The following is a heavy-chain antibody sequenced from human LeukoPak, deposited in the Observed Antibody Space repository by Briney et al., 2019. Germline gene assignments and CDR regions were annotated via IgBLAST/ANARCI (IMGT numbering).Heavy chain of an antibody. CDR2: IIPIFGTA. CDR3: ARDKVRDTAMEYFDY. V-gene: IGHV1-69*01. D-gene: IGHD5-18*01. CDR1: GGTFSSYA. Sequence: VASVKVSCKASGGTFSSYAISWVRQAPGQGLEWMGGIIPIFGTANYAQKFQGRVTITADESTSTAYMELSSLRSEDTAVYYCARDKVRDTAMEYFDYWGQGTLVTVSS. J-gene: IGHJ4*02.